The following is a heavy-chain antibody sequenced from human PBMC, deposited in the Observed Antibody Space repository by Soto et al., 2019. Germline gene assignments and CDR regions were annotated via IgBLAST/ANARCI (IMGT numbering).Heavy chain of an antibody. V-gene: IGHV4-4*02. CDR3: STSRGRLYGLDV. J-gene: IGHJ6*02. D-gene: IGHD1-26*01. CDR2: IYHSGNT. CDR1: GGSISSGRW. Sequence: QVQLQESGPRLVKPSGTLSLTCAVSGGSISSGRWWTWVRQTPGQGLELLGEIYHSGNTDYNPSLKSRVSISVDRSKSQFSLNLTSVTAADTAVYYCSTSRGRLYGLDVWGQGTTVTVSS.